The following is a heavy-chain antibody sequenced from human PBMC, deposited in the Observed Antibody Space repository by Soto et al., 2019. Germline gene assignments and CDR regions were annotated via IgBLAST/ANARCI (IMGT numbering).Heavy chain of an antibody. CDR1: GGSISSGGYS. Sequence: PSETPSLTCAVSGGSISSGGYSWSWIRQPPGKGLEWIGYIYHSGSTYYNPSLKSRVTISVDRSKNQFSLKLSSVTAADTAVYYCARASVLLWFGEWSYWFDPWGQGTLVTVSS. J-gene: IGHJ5*02. V-gene: IGHV4-30-2*01. D-gene: IGHD3-10*01. CDR2: IYHSGST. CDR3: ARASVLLWFGEWSYWFDP.